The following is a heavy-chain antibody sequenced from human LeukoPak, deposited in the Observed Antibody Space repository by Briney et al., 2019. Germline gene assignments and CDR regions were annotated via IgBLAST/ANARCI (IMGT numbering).Heavy chain of an antibody. D-gene: IGHD6-13*01. J-gene: IGHJ3*02. V-gene: IGHV1-3*04. Sequence: GASVKVPCKASGGTFSSYAISWVRQAPGQRLEWMGWINTGNGNTEYSQKFQGRVTITRDTSANTAYMELSSLRSEDTAVYYCARDSSSWHNDAFDIWGQGTMVTVFS. CDR3: ARDSSSWHNDAFDI. CDR1: GGTFSSYA. CDR2: INTGNGNT.